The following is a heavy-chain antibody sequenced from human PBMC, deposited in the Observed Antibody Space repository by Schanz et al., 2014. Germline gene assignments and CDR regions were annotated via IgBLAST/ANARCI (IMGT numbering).Heavy chain of an antibody. V-gene: IGHV3-72*01. CDR1: EFTFSSYK. Sequence: DLVESGGGLIQRGESLRLSCEASEFTFSSYKMNWVRQAPGKGLEWVGRVRNKNNRYTTEYAASVKGRFTISRDDSKNSLYLQMNSLKTEDTAMYYCARRASCSRIGCPFDSWGQGTLVTVSS. CDR2: VRNKNNRYTT. D-gene: IGHD2-2*01. J-gene: IGHJ4*02. CDR3: ARRASCSRIGCPFDS.